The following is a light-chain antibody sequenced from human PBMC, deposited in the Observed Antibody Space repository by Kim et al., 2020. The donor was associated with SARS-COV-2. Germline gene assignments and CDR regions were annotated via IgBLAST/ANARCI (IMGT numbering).Light chain of an antibody. CDR2: DVS. CDR1: SSDVGGYNY. J-gene: IGLJ3*02. Sequence: GQSLTLSCAGTSSDVGGYNYVSWYQQHPGKAPKLMIYDVSNRPSGVSNRFSGSKSGNTASLTISGLQAEDEADYYCSSYTSSSTVVFGGGTQLTVL. CDR3: SSYTSSSTVV. V-gene: IGLV2-14*03.